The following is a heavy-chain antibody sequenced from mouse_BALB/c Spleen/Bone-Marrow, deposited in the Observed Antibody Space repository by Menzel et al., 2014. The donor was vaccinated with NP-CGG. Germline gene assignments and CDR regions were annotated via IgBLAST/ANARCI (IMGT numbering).Heavy chain of an antibody. CDR2: IYPGSGST. V-gene: IGHV1S22*01. D-gene: IGHD1-1*01. J-gene: IGHJ4*01. CDR1: GYTFTSYW. Sequence: LQQPGSELVRPGASVKLSCKASGYTFTSYWMHWVKQRPGQGHEWIGNIYPGSGSTNYDEKFKSKATLTVDTSSSTAYMQLSSLTSEDSAVYYCRSYDYTMDYWGQGTSVTVSS. CDR3: RSYDYTMDY.